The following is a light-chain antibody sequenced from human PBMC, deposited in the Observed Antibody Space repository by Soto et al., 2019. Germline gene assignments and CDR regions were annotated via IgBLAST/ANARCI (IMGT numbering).Light chain of an antibody. CDR2: GAS. J-gene: IGKJ4*01. V-gene: IGKV3-20*01. CDR1: QSVSSSY. Sequence: EIVLTQSPGTLSLSPGERATLSCRASQSVSSSYLAWYQQKPGQAPRLLIYGASRRATGIPDRFSGRGSGTDFTLNIIRLEPEGFAMYYCQQYSRSPLTFGGETQVEIK. CDR3: QQYSRSPLT.